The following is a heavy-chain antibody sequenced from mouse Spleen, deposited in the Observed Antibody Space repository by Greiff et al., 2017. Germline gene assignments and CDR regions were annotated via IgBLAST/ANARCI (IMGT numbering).Heavy chain of an antibody. V-gene: IGHV1-69*01. CDR2: IDPSDSYT. J-gene: IGHJ2*01. Sequence: VQLQQPGAELVMPGASVKLSCKASGYTFTSYWMHWVKQRPGQGLEWIGEIDPSDSYTNYNQKFKGKATLTVDKSSSTAYMQLSSLTSEDSAVYYCARVYDGSYGDYWGQGTTLTVSS. CDR3: ARVYDGSYGDY. D-gene: IGHD2-1*01. CDR1: GYTFTSYW.